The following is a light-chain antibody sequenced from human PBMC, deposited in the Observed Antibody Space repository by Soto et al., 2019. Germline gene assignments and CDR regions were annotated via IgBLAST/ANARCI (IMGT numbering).Light chain of an antibody. V-gene: IGKV3-20*01. CDR1: QSISSFY. J-gene: IGKJ1*01. CDR2: GAT. CDR3: QQDGSSPGT. Sequence: EIVLTQSPGTLSLSPGERGTLSCRASQSISSFYLAWYQQKPGQAPRLLIYGATRRAIGIPDRFSGSGSVTDFTLTISRLEPEDSAVYYCQQDGSSPGTFGQCTKVEIK.